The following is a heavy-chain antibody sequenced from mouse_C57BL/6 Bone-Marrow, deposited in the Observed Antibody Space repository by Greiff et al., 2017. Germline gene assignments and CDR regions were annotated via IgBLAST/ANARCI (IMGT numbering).Heavy chain of an antibody. CDR1: GFTFNTYA. Sequence: EVHLVESGGGLVQPKGSLKLSCAASGFTFNTYAMHWVRQAPGQGLEWVARIRRKSSNYATYYADSVKDRFTISRDDSQSMLYLQMNNLKTEDTAMYYCVRSYYFDYGGEGTTLTVSS. CDR3: VRSYYFDY. J-gene: IGHJ2*01. CDR2: IRRKSSNYAT. V-gene: IGHV10-3*01.